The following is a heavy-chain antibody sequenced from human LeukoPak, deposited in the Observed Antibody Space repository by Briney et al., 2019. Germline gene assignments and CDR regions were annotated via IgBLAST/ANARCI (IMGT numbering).Heavy chain of an antibody. CDR1: GFSFNESY. V-gene: IGHV3-11*01. CDR3: ARGKRRFAS. CDR2: ISGRSYSM. J-gene: IGHJ4*02. Sequence: PGGSLRLSCGASGFSFNESYMTWIRQAPGKGLEWVAYISGRSYSMYYADSVKGRFTISRDNARNSLYLHMNSLRADDTAVYYCARGKRRFASWGQGTLVTVSS.